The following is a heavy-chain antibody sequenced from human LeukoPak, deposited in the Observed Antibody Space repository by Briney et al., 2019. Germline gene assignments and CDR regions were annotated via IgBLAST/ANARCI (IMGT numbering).Heavy chain of an antibody. CDR2: ISYDANNK. CDR1: AFTFRTYG. CDR3: AKDRHPARTDGYYFDY. V-gene: IGHV3-30*18. Sequence: GRSLRLSCAAPAFTFRTYGMHWVRQAPGKGLEWVAVISYDANNKNYADSVKGRFTISRDNSKNTLYLQMNSLRAEDTAVYYCAKDRHPARTDGYYFDYWGQGTLVTVSS. D-gene: IGHD1-14*01. J-gene: IGHJ4*02.